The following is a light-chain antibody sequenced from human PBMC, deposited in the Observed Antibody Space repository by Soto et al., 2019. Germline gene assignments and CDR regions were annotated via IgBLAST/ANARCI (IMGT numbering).Light chain of an antibody. CDR3: CSYAGSSTVI. Sequence: QSAPTQPPSVSGSPGQSITISCTGTSNDIGSYYLVSWYQQYSGKAPKLIIYEATKRPSGVSDRFSGSKSDNTASLTISGLQAEGEADYYCCSYAGSSTVIFGGGTKLTVL. V-gene: IGLV2-23*01. J-gene: IGLJ2*01. CDR1: SNDIGSYYL. CDR2: EAT.